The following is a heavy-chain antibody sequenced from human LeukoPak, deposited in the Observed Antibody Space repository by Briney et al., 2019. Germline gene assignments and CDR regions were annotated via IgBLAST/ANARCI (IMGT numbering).Heavy chain of an antibody. D-gene: IGHD6-19*01. V-gene: IGHV3-7*01. Sequence: GGSLRLSCAASGFTFSSYWMSWVRQAPGKGLEWVANMKQDGSEKYYVDSVKGRFTISRDNAKNSLYLQMNSLRDEDTAVYYCAREGAVAGTPQYYFDFWGQGTLVTVSS. CDR2: MKQDGSEK. CDR3: AREGAVAGTPQYYFDF. J-gene: IGHJ4*02. CDR1: GFTFSSYW.